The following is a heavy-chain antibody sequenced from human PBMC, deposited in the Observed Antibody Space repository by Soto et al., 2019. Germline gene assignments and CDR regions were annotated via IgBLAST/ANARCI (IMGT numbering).Heavy chain of an antibody. J-gene: IGHJ3*02. CDR2: IYYSGST. CDR3: AKGGSGSYSNAFDI. Sequence: QLQLQESGPGLVKPSETLSLTCTVSGGSISSSSYYGGWIRQPPGKGLEWIGSIYYSGSTYYNPSLKSRVTISVDTSKNQFSLKLSSVTAADTAVYYCAKGGSGSYSNAFDIWGQGTMVTVSS. V-gene: IGHV4-39*01. D-gene: IGHD3-10*01. CDR1: GGSISSSSYY.